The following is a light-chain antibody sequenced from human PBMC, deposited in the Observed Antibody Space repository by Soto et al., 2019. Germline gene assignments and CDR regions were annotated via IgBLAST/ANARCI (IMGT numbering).Light chain of an antibody. Sequence: EFVLTQSPATLSLSPGERVTLSCRASQSVSSNLAWYQQKPGQAPRLLIYDASNRATGIPARFSGSGSGTDFTLTISSLEPEDFAVYYCQQRSNWPPVFTFGPGTKVDIK. J-gene: IGKJ3*01. CDR1: QSVSSN. CDR2: DAS. CDR3: QQRSNWPPVFT. V-gene: IGKV3-11*01.